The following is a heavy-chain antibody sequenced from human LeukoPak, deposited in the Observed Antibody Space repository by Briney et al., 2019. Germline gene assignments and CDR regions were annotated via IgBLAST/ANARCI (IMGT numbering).Heavy chain of an antibody. Sequence: GGSLRLSCAASGFTFSSHAMHWVRQAPGKGLEWVAVISYDGRNNNYVDSVKGRFTISRDNSKKTVYMQMNSLRVEDTAVYYCARVSGSYKHYFDYWGQGTLVTVSS. J-gene: IGHJ4*02. V-gene: IGHV3-30*03. D-gene: IGHD1-26*01. CDR3: ARVSGSYKHYFDY. CDR2: ISYDGRNN. CDR1: GFTFSSHA.